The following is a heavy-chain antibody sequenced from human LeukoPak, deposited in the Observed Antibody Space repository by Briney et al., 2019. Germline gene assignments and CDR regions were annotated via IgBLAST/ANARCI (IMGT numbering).Heavy chain of an antibody. CDR2: ISGSGGST. V-gene: IGHV3-23*01. CDR3: AKSPYGSGSYWNYYMDV. J-gene: IGHJ6*03. Sequence: PGGSLRLSCAASGFTFSSYAMSWVRQAPGKGLEWVSAISGSGGSTYYADSVKGRFTISRDNSKNTLYLQMNSLRAEDTAVYYCAKSPYGSGSYWNYYMDVWGKGTTVTISS. CDR1: GFTFSSYA. D-gene: IGHD3-10*01.